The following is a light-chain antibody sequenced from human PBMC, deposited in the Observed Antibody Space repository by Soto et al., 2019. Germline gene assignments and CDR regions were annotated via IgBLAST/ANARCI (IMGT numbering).Light chain of an antibody. CDR2: EVT. J-gene: IGLJ2*01. Sequence: QSALTQPLSVSGSPGQSVTISCTGTSSDVGGHDFVSWYQQLPGRAPKLIIYEVTKRPSGVPDRFSGFKSGNTASLTISGLRADDEADYYCSSYAGSYTFRVFGGGTKLTVL. CDR3: SSYAGSYTFRV. V-gene: IGLV2-11*01. CDR1: SSDVGGHDF.